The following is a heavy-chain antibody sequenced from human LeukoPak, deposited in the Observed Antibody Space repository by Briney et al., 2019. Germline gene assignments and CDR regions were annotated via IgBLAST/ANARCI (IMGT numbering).Heavy chain of an antibody. D-gene: IGHD6-19*01. CDR2: IYYSGST. Sequence: SETLSLTCTVSGGSISSDSYYWAWIRQPPGKGLEWIASIYYSGSTFYNPSLKSRVTISVDTSRNQFSLKLSSVTAADTAVYYCASLAVAGLSEGYWGQGTLVIVSS. V-gene: IGHV4-39*01. CDR1: GGSISSDSYY. J-gene: IGHJ4*02. CDR3: ASLAVAGLSEGY.